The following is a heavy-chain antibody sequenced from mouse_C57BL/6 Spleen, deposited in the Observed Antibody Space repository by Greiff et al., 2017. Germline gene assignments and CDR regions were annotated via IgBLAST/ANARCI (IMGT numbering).Heavy chain of an antibody. V-gene: IGHV5-6*01. CDR1: GFTFSSYG. CDR2: ISSGGSYT. J-gene: IGHJ2*01. D-gene: IGHD1-1*01. Sequence: EVKLMESGGDLVKPGGSLKLSCAASGFTFSSYGMSWVRQTPDKRLEWVATISSGGSYTYYPDSVKGRFTISRDNAKNTLYLQMSSLKSEDTAMYYCARLVRNSYGYFDYWGQGTTLTVSS. CDR3: ARLVRNSYGYFDY.